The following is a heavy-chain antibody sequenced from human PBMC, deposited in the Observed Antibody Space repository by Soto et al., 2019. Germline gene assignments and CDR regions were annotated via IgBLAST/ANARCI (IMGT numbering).Heavy chain of an antibody. Sequence: GASVKVSCKASGYTFTSYGISWVRQAPGQGLEWMGWISAYNGNTNYAQKLQGRVTMTTDTSTSTAYMELRSLRSDDTAVYYCARNARYYYGSGSSFPDYWGQGTLVPVSS. J-gene: IGHJ4*02. D-gene: IGHD3-10*01. CDR2: ISAYNGNT. V-gene: IGHV1-18*01. CDR3: ARNARYYYGSGSSFPDY. CDR1: GYTFTSYG.